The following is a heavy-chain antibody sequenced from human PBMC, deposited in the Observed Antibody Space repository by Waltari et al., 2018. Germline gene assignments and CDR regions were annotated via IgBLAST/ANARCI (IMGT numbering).Heavy chain of an antibody. D-gene: IGHD3-10*01. V-gene: IGHV3-9*01. CDR3: AKDRSGRATWVDY. CDR1: GFTFDDYA. CDR2: ISWNSGSI. Sequence: EVQLVESGGGLVQPGRSLRLSCAASGFTFDDYAMHWVRQAPGKGLEWVSGISWNSGSIGYADSVKGRFTISRDNAKNSLYLQMNSLRAEDTALYYCAKDRSGRATWVDYWGQGTLVTVSS. J-gene: IGHJ4*02.